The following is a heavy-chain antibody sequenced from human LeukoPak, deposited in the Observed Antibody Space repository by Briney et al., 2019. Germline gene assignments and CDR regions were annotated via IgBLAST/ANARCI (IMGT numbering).Heavy chain of an antibody. J-gene: IGHJ4*02. CDR1: GGCISSYY. V-gene: IGHV4-4*07. Sequence: SETLSVTCTVSGGCISSYYWSCIWQLAPKRLEWIGRIYTSGSTNYNPSLKSRVTMSVDASKNQFSLKLSSVTAADTAVYYCAREGGVTTTNWGQGTLVTVSS. CDR2: IYTSGST. CDR3: AREGGVTTTN. D-gene: IGHD5-12*01.